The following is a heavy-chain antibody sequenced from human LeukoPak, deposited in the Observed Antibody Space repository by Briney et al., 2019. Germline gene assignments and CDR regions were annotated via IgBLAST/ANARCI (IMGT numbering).Heavy chain of an antibody. V-gene: IGHV4-34*01. CDR1: GGSFSGYY. J-gene: IGHJ6*03. D-gene: IGHD3-10*01. Sequence: PSETLSLTCAVYGGSFSGYYWSWIRQPPGKGLEWIGEINHSGSTNYNPSLKSRVTISVDTSKNQFSLKLSSVTAADTAVYYCARSSSLRYPDHYYGSGSYYTYYYYYMDVWGKGTTVTVSS. CDR2: INHSGST. CDR3: ARSSSLRYPDHYYGSGSYYTYYYYYMDV.